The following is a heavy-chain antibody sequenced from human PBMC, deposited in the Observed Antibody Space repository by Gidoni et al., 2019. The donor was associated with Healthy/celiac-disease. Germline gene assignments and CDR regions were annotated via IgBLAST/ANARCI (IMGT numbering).Heavy chain of an antibody. V-gene: IGHV1-69*10. CDR2: IIPILGIA. Sequence: QVQLVQSGAEVKKPGSSVKVSCKASGGTFRSYAISWVRQAPGQGLEWMGGIIPILGIANYAQKFQGRVTITADKSTSTAYMELSSLRSEDTAVYYCARGTTSYKYRYCSSTSCYYYGMDVWGQGTTVTVSS. CDR1: GGTFRSYA. D-gene: IGHD2-2*01. J-gene: IGHJ6*02. CDR3: ARGTTSYKYRYCSSTSCYYYGMDV.